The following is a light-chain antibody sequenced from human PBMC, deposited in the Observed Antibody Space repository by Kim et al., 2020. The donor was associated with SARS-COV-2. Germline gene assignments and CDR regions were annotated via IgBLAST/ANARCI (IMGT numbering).Light chain of an antibody. J-gene: IGKJ3*01. CDR3: QQSYNTPYT. V-gene: IGKV1-39*01. Sequence: DIQMTQSPSSLSASVGDRVTITCRASQSITSHLNWYQQKPGKAPKLLIYAASSLQSVVPSRFSGSGSGTDFTLTISSLQPEDFATYYCQQSYNTPYTFGPGTKVDIK. CDR1: QSITSH. CDR2: AAS.